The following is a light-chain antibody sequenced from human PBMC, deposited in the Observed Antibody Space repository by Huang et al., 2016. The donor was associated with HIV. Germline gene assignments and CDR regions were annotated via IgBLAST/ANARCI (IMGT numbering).Light chain of an antibody. V-gene: IGKV1-9*01. Sequence: IQLTQSPSSLSASVGDRVTITCRASEGISSYLAWYQQKSGKAPKFLIYAASTLQSGVPSRFSGSGSGTDFTLTISSLQPEDFATYYCQQLNDYPWTFGQGPRWKSN. J-gene: IGKJ1*01. CDR3: QQLNDYPWT. CDR1: EGISSY. CDR2: AAS.